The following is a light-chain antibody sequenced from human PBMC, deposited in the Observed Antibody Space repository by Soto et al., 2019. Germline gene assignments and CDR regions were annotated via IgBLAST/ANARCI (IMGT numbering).Light chain of an antibody. CDR1: SSNIGAGYD. CDR3: QSYDSSLSAYV. Sequence: QSVLTQPPSVSGAPGQRVTISCTGSSSNIGAGYDVHWYQQLPGTAPKLLIYGNTNRPSGVPDRFSGSKSGTSASLVITGLQAEDEADYYCQSYDSSLSAYVFGTGTKVTVL. V-gene: IGLV1-40*01. CDR2: GNT. J-gene: IGLJ1*01.